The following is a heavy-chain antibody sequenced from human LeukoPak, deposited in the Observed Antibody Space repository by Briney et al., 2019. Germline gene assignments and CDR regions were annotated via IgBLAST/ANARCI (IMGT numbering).Heavy chain of an antibody. Sequence: GGSLRLSCEASGFTFSSYWMSWVRQAPGKGPEWVANIKTDGSEKYYVDSVKGRFTISRDNAKNSLYLQMNSLRAEDTAVYYCARDYTGYFPWGQGTLVIVSS. CDR1: GFTFSSYW. CDR3: ARDYTGYFP. J-gene: IGHJ5*02. D-gene: IGHD3-9*01. CDR2: IKTDGSEK. V-gene: IGHV3-7*03.